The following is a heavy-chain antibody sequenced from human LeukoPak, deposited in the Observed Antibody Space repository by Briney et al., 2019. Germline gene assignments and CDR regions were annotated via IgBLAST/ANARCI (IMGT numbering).Heavy chain of an antibody. D-gene: IGHD6-13*01. J-gene: IGHJ6*02. Sequence: EASVKVSCKASGYTFTSYYMHWVRQAPGQGLEWMGIINPSGGSTSYAQKFQGRVTMTRDTSTSTAYMELRSLRSDDTAVYYCARDPRKRKQQLVHDVWGQGTTVTVSS. CDR3: ARDPRKRKQQLVHDV. V-gene: IGHV1-46*01. CDR2: INPSGGST. CDR1: GYTFTSYY.